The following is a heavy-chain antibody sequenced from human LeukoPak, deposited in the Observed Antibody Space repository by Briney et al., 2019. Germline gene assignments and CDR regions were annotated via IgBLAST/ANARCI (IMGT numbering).Heavy chain of an antibody. Sequence: ASVKVSCKASGGTFSSYAISWVRQAPGQGLEWMGRIIPILGIANYAQKFQGRVTITADKSTSTAYMELSSLRSEDTAVYYCARDQSVGAPEVIDYWGQGTLVTVSS. CDR2: IIPILGIA. V-gene: IGHV1-69*04. CDR1: GGTFSSYA. CDR3: ARDQSVGAPEVIDY. D-gene: IGHD1-26*01. J-gene: IGHJ4*02.